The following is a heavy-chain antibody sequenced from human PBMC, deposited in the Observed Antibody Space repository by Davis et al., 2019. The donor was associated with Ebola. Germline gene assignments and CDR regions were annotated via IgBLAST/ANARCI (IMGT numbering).Heavy chain of an antibody. CDR1: GYTFTSYG. J-gene: IGHJ6*02. CDR2: ISAYNGNT. D-gene: IGHD3-3*01. CDR3: ARSKGITIFGVPTIVWSGMDV. V-gene: IGHV1-18*01. Sequence: ASVKVSCKASGYTFTSYGISWVRQAPGQGLEWMGWISAYNGNTNYAQKLQGRVTMTTDTSTSTAYMELRSLRSDDTAVYYCARSKGITIFGVPTIVWSGMDVWGQGTTVTVSS.